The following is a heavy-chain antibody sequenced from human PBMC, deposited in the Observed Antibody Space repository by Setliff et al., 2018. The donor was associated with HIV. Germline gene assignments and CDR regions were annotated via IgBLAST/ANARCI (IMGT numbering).Heavy chain of an antibody. D-gene: IGHD6-13*01. CDR2: IIPILNVA. Sequence: SVKVSCKTSRGTFTTYAFSWVRQAPGQGLEWMGGIIPILNVAKYPQKFHGRVTITADKSTSTVYTELSSLRSEDTAMYYCARVLKGYSSSYEAFDIWGQGTKVTVSS. V-gene: IGHV1-69*10. J-gene: IGHJ3*02. CDR1: RGTFTTYA. CDR3: ARVLKGYSSSYEAFDI.